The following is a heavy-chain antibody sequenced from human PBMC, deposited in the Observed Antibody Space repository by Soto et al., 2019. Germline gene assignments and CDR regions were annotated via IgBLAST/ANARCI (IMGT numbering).Heavy chain of an antibody. CDR2: ISGSGGST. CDR3: AKRATGTYFDY. CDR1: GFTFSSYA. D-gene: IGHD1-1*01. V-gene: IGHV3-23*01. Sequence: GGSLRLSCAASGFTFSSYAMNWVRQAPGKGLEWVSVISGSGGSTYYADSVKGRFTISRDNSKNTLDLQMNSLRAEDTAVYYCAKRATGTYFDYWGQGTLVTVSS. J-gene: IGHJ4*02.